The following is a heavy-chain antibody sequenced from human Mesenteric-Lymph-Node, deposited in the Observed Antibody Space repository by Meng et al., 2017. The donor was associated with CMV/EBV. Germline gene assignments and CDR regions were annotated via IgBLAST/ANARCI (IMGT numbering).Heavy chain of an antibody. D-gene: IGHD2-2*03. Sequence: GESLKISCAASGFTFSSYWMSWVRQAPGKGLEWVANIKQDGSEKYYVDSVKGRFTISRDNAKNSLYLQMNSLRAEDTAVYYCAKEASSGYCSSTSCFPYWGQGTLVTVSS. CDR1: GFTFSSYW. CDR3: AKEASSGYCSSTSCFPY. V-gene: IGHV3-7*01. J-gene: IGHJ4*02. CDR2: IKQDGSEK.